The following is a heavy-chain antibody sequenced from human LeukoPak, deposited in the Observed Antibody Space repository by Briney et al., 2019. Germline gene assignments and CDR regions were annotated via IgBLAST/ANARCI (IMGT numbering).Heavy chain of an antibody. CDR1: GFTFSSYG. V-gene: IGHV3-30*18. CDR2: ISYDGSNK. J-gene: IGHJ6*02. CDR3: AKATLWLDYYYYGMDV. Sequence: GGSLRVSCAASGFTFSSYGMHWVRQAPGKGLEWVAVISYDGSNKYYADSVKGRFTISRDNSKNTLYLQMNSLRAEDTAVYYCAKATLWLDYYYYGMDVWGQGTTVTVSS. D-gene: IGHD5-18*01.